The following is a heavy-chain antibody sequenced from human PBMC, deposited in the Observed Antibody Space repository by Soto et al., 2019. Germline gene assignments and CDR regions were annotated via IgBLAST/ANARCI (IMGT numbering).Heavy chain of an antibody. CDR3: ARALAVPGYYFDY. J-gene: IGHJ4*02. V-gene: IGHV4-59*01. Sequence: QVQLQESGPGLVKPSETLSLTCTVSGGSSINYYWTWIRQPPGKGLEWIGYVYSSGHTSYNPSLKSRVTISIDTSENQFSLKLSSVTAADTAVYYCARALAVPGYYFDYWGQGTLVTVSS. D-gene: IGHD6-19*01. CDR2: VYSSGHT. CDR1: GGSSINYY.